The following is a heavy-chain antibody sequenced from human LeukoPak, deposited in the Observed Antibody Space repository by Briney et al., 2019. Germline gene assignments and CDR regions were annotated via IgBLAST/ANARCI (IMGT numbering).Heavy chain of an antibody. CDR1: GNYW. CDR3: VSFYETY. CDR2: INSDGSWT. Sequence: PGGSLRPSCAASGNYWMHWVRQAPGKGLVWVSHINSDGSWTGYADSVKGRFTISKDNAKNTVYLQMNNLRAEDTAVYYCVSFYETYWGRGTLVTVSS. V-gene: IGHV3-74*01. D-gene: IGHD2-2*01. J-gene: IGHJ4*02.